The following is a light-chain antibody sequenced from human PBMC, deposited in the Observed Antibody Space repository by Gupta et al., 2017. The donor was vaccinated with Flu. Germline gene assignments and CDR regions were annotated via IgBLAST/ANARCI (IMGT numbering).Light chain of an antibody. CDR3: HQDNTLGT. Sequence: EIVMTQSPATLSVSPGERATLSCRDSQSVSSNLAWYQQKPDQAPRLLIYGASNRGLGIPARFSGCGDAKDFTLTSSCRQYEDFDVYYEHQDNTLGTFGQGTKVEIK. CDR2: GAS. V-gene: IGKV3-15*01. CDR1: QSVSSN. J-gene: IGKJ1*01.